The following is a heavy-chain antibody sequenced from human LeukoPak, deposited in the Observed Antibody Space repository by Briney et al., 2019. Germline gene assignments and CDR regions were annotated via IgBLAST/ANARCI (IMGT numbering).Heavy chain of an antibody. CDR1: GFTVSSNY. V-gene: IGHV3-53*04. J-gene: IGHJ4*02. CDR3: ARGDRSGWHGGLTFDY. D-gene: IGHD6-19*01. Sequence: SGGSLRLSCAASGFTVSSNYMSWVRQAPGKGLEWVSVIYSGGSTYYADSVKGRFTISRHNSKNTLYLQMNSLRAEDTAVYYCARGDRSGWHGGLTFDYWGQGTLVTVSS. CDR2: IYSGGST.